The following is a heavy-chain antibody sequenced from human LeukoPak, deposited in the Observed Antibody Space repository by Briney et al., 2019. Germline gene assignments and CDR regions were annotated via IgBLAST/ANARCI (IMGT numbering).Heavy chain of an antibody. CDR3: ARWSRMVPAATFDY. CDR2: ISSSSSTI. Sequence: PGGSLRLSCAASGFTFSSYSMNWVRQAPGKGLEWVSYISSSSSTIYYADSVKGRFTISRDNAKNSLYLQMNSLRAEDTAVYYCARWSRMVPAATFDYWGQGTLVTVSS. D-gene: IGHD2-2*01. V-gene: IGHV3-48*04. J-gene: IGHJ4*02. CDR1: GFTFSSYS.